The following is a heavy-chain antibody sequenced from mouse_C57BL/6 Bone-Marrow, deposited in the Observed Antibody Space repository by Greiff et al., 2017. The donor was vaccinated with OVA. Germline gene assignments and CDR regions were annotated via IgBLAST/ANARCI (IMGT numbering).Heavy chain of an antibody. CDR2: INYDGSST. D-gene: IGHD4-1*01. CDR3: ARLAWGYAMDY. Sequence: EVKLMESEGGLVQPGSSMKISCTASGFTFSDYYMAWVRQVPEKGLEWVANINYDGSSTYYLDSLKSRFIISRDNAKNILYLQLSSLKSEDTATYYCARLAWGYAMDYWGQGTSVTVSS. J-gene: IGHJ4*01. CDR1: GFTFSDYY. V-gene: IGHV5-16*01.